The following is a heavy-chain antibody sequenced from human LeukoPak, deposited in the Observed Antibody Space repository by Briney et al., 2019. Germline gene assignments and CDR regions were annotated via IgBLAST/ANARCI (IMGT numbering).Heavy chain of an antibody. Sequence: ETLSLTCTVSGGSISSGIYYWGWIRQAPGKGLEWLSAIYTGGDTYYADSVRGRFTISRDNYKKTLYLQMNSLTVEDTAVYYCARDRPYGGVGDFDYWGQGTLVTVSS. D-gene: IGHD3-16*01. CDR2: IYTGGDT. CDR1: GGSISSGIYY. V-gene: IGHV3-66*01. J-gene: IGHJ4*02. CDR3: ARDRPYGGVGDFDY.